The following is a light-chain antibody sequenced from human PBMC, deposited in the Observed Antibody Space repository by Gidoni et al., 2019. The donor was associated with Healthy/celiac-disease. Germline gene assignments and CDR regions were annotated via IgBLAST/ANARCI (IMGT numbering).Light chain of an antibody. CDR1: SSDVGSYNL. CDR2: EVS. V-gene: IGLV2-23*02. CDR3: CSYAGSSTVV. J-gene: IGLJ1*01. Sequence: QSSLTQPASVSGSPGPPITISCTGTSSDVGSYNLVSWYQQHPGKAPKLMIYEVSKRPSGVSNRFSGSKAGNTASLTISVLQAEDEADYYCCSYAGSSTVVFGTGTKVTVL.